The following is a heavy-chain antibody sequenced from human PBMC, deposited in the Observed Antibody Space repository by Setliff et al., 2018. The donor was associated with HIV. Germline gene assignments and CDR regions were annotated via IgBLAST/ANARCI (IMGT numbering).Heavy chain of an antibody. CDR1: GGSISSGGYS. J-gene: IGHJ5*02. CDR2: IFYSGST. V-gene: IGHV4-31*03. Sequence: SETLSLTCTVSGGSISSGGYSWTWIRQHPGKGLEWIGNIFYSGSTNYNPSLKSRLTISLDTSKNQFSLKLNSLTAVDTALYYCARGGEIVVLHGLDPWGQGTLVTVS. CDR3: ARGGEIVVLHGLDP. D-gene: IGHD2-2*01.